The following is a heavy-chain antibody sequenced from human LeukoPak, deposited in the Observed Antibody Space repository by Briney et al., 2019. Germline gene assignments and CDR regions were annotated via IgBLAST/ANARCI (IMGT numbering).Heavy chain of an antibody. Sequence: SETLSLTCNVSGASISSYYWSWIRQPAGKGLEWIGRIYTSANTNYSPSFKSRATISIDRSKNQSSLNLPSVTAADTAVYYCARDRIWNDAGHDPFDIWGQGTMVTVSS. CDR3: ARDRIWNDAGHDPFDI. D-gene: IGHD1-1*01. J-gene: IGHJ3*02. CDR2: IYTSANT. V-gene: IGHV4-4*07. CDR1: GASISSYY.